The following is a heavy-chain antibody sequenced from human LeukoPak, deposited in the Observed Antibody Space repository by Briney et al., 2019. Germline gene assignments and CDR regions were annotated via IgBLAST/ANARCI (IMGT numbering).Heavy chain of an antibody. V-gene: IGHV3-23*01. CDR3: AKANLAAIVY. Sequence: PGGSLRLSCAASGFTFSTYVMSWVRQAPGKGLEWVSAISGSGGSTYYADSVKGRFTISRDNSKNTLYLQMNSLRAEDTAVYYCAKANLAAIVYWGQGTLVTVSS. CDR1: GFTFSTYV. D-gene: IGHD2-15*01. J-gene: IGHJ4*02. CDR2: ISGSGGST.